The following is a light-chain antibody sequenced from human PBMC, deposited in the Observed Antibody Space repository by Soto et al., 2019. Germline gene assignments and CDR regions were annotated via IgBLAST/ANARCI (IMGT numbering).Light chain of an antibody. J-gene: IGKJ3*01. CDR1: QSVSSTY. Sequence: EIVLMQSPGTLSLSPGERATLSCRASQSVSSTYLAWYQQKPGQAPRLLIYGASSRASGIPDRFSGSGSGTDFTLTISRLDPEDFAVYYCQQYGRSSLTFGPGTKVDIK. CDR3: QQYGRSSLT. CDR2: GAS. V-gene: IGKV3-20*01.